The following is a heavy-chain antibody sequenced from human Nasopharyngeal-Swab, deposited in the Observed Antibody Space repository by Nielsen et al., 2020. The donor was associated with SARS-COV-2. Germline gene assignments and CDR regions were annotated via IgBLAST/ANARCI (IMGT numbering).Heavy chain of an antibody. CDR2: FDPEDGET. CDR3: ATSYAIFGVVTPFDY. D-gene: IGHD3-3*01. Sequence: ASVKVSCKVSGYTLTELSMHWVRQAPGKGLEWMGGFDPEDGETIYAQKFQGRVTMTEDTSTDTAYVELSSLRSEDTAVYYCATSYAIFGVVTPFDYWGQGTLVTVSS. V-gene: IGHV1-24*01. J-gene: IGHJ4*02. CDR1: GYTLTELS.